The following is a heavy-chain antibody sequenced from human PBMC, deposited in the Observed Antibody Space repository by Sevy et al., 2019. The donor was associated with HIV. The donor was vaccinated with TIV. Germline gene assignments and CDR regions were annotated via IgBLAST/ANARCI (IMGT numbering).Heavy chain of an antibody. CDR1: GFTFSNYA. J-gene: IGHJ6*02. CDR3: AKVDVGGPVADYGLDV. D-gene: IGHD2-2*01. V-gene: IGHV3-23*01. CDR2: ISRSGSST. Sequence: GGSLRLSCAASGFTFSNYAMSWVRQAPGKGLEWVSSISRSGSSTDYADSVKGRFTISRDNSMNTLYLQMNSLRAEDTAVYYCAKVDVGGPVADYGLDVWGQGTTVTVSS.